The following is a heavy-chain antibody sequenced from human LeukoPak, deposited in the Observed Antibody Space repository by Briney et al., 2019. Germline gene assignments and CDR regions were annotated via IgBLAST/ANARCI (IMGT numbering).Heavy chain of an antibody. CDR3: ARSSTVTYYYYYGMDV. V-gene: IGHV4-59*01. CDR1: GGSISSYY. Sequence: PSETLSLTCSVSGGSISSYYWNWIRQSPGKGLEWIGYIYYSGRTNYTPSLKSRVTISLDTSKNQFSLKMSSVTAADTAVYYCARSSTVTYYYYYGMDVWGQGTTVTVSS. CDR2: IYYSGRT. J-gene: IGHJ6*02. D-gene: IGHD4-17*01.